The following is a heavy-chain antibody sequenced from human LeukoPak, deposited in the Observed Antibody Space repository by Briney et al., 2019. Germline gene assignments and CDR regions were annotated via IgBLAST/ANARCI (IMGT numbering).Heavy chain of an antibody. D-gene: IGHD3-16*01. Sequence: SQSLSLTCTVSGGSISSSTYHWGWLRQPPGKGLEWIGSIFFSGSTHYNPSLKSRVTISVDTSKNQFSLRLSSVTAADTAVYYCARHGIDVLLKDYYFDYWGQGTRVTVSS. CDR2: IFFSGST. J-gene: IGHJ4*02. CDR1: GGSISSSTYH. CDR3: ARHGIDVLLKDYYFDY. V-gene: IGHV4-39*01.